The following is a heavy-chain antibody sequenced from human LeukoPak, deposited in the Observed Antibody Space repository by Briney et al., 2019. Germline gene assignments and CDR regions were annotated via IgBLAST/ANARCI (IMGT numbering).Heavy chain of an antibody. CDR3: YGIHLGDSFDI. CDR2: LSSKYEA. V-gene: IGHV3-53*01. Sequence: GGSLRLSCAASGFIVSRNYMVCVRQAPGKGLEWVSALSSKYEAYYADSVKGRFTISRDNSENTLYLQMNALRAEDTALYYCYGIHLGDSFDIWGRGTMVIVFS. J-gene: IGHJ3*02. D-gene: IGHD3-16*01. CDR1: GFIVSRNY.